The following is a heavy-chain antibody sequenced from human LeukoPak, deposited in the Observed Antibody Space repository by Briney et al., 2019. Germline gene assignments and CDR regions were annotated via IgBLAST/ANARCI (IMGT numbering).Heavy chain of an antibody. CDR1: GYSFTSYW. CDR2: IYPGDSGT. Sequence: GESLKISCKGSGYSFTSYWIGWVRQMPGKGLEWMGIIYPGDSGTRYSPSFQGQVTISADKSISTAYLQWSSLKASDTAMYYCARHRRITMVRGVIQGDAFDIWGQGTMVTVSS. V-gene: IGHV5-51*01. CDR3: ARHRRITMVRGVIQGDAFDI. J-gene: IGHJ3*02. D-gene: IGHD3-10*01.